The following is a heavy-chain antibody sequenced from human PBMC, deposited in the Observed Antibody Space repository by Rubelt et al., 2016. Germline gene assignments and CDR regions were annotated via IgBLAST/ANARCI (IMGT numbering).Heavy chain of an antibody. CDR2: INYSGIT. CDR3: ARDPRYHGSGSPFDY. D-gene: IGHD3-10*01. Sequence: QLQLQESGPGLVKPSETLSLTCSVSGGSIRSSFYYWCWIRQPPGKGLAWLGSINYSGITYYNPSLKNRVTILVDKSKNQLSLKLTSVTAADTAVYYCARDPRYHGSGSPFDYWGQGTLVTVSS. V-gene: IGHV4-39*07. CDR1: GGSIRSSFYY. J-gene: IGHJ4*02.